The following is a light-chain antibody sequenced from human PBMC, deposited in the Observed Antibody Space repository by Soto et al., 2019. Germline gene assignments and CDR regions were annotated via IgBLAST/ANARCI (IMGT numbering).Light chain of an antibody. CDR3: QQYDNVPLT. CDR2: EAS. V-gene: IGKV1-33*01. Sequence: DIQMTQSPSSLSASVGDRVTITCQASQDITNELNWYQQKPGKAPKVLIYEASNLKTGHPSRFSGTGSGTDFTFTISSLQPEDIATYFCQQYDNVPLTFGGGTKVEIK. CDR1: QDITNE. J-gene: IGKJ4*01.